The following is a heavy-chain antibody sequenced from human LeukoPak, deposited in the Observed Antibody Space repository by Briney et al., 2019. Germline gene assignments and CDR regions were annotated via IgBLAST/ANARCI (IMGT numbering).Heavy chain of an antibody. CDR2: IYYSGST. J-gene: IGHJ3*02. V-gene: IGHV4-39*01. CDR1: GGSISSSSYY. D-gene: IGHD2-2*01. Sequence: SETLSLTCTVSGGSISSSSYYWGWIRQPPGKGLEWIGSIYYSGSTYYNPSLKSRVTISVDTSKNQFSLKLSSVTAADTAVYYCARLTCTSTSCTRRGAFDIWGQGTMVTVSS. CDR3: ARLTCTSTSCTRRGAFDI.